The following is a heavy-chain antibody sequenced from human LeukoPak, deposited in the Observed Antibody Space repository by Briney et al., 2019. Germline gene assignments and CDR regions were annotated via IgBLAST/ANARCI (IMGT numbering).Heavy chain of an antibody. CDR3: ARQGSYGHEDY. CDR2: ISSSGSGGNT. CDR1: GVTLSNYA. J-gene: IGHJ4*02. V-gene: IGHV3-23*01. Sequence: GGSLRLSCVASGVTLSNYAMSWARQAPGKGLEWVSGISSSGSGGNTYYADSVKGRFTISRDNSKNTLYLQMNSLRAEDTAVYYCARQGSYGHEDYWGQGTLVTVSS. D-gene: IGHD5-18*01.